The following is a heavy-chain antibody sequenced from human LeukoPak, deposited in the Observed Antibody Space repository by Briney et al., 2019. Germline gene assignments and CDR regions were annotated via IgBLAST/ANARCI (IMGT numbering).Heavy chain of an antibody. V-gene: IGHV4-59*01. Sequence: SETLSLTCTVSGGSISSYYWSWIRQPPGKGLEWIGYIYYSGSTKYKPSLKSRVTISVDTSKNQFSLKLSSVTAADTAVYYCAGSYYYYGMDVWGQGTTVTVSS. CDR2: IYYSGST. CDR3: AGSYYYYGMDV. CDR1: GGSISSYY. D-gene: IGHD2-15*01. J-gene: IGHJ6*02.